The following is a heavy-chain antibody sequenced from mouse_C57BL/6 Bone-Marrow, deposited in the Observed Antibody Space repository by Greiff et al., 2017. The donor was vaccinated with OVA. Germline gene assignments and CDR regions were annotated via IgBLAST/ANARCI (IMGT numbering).Heavy chain of an antibody. J-gene: IGHJ4*01. D-gene: IGHD1-1*01. CDR2: IYPVSGGT. V-gene: IGHV1-11*01. Sequence: VQLQQSGAELASPGASVTLSCKASGYTFTDHIMNWVKKRPGQGLEWIGRIYPVSGGTNYNQKFMGKATFSVDRSSSTVYMVLNSLTSEDPAVYYWAYGSSPLAMDYWGQGTSVTVSS. CDR1: GYTFTDHI. CDR3: AYGSSPLAMDY.